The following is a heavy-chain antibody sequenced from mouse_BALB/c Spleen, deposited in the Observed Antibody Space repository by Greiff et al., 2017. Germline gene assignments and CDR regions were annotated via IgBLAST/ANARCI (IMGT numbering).Heavy chain of an antibody. CDR3: ARSSYGNYAMDY. V-gene: IGHV1-9*01. J-gene: IGHJ4*01. D-gene: IGHD2-1*01. CDR1: GYTFSSYW. CDR2: ILPGSGST. Sequence: VKLVESGAELMKPGASVKISCKATGYTFSSYWIEWVKQRPGHGLEWIGEILPGSGSTNYNEKFKGKATFTADTSSNTAYMQLSSLTSEDSAVYYCARSSYGNYAMDYWGQGTSVTVSS.